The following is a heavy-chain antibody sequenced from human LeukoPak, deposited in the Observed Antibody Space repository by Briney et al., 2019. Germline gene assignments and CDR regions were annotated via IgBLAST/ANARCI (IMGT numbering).Heavy chain of an antibody. CDR3: ARGPRGQRYYFDY. Sequence: SETLSLTCTVSGGSISSGGYYWSWIRQHPGTGLEWIGYIYYSGSTYYNPSLKSRVTISVDTSKNQFSLKLSSVTAADTAVYYCARGPRGQRYYFDYWGQGTLVTVSS. CDR1: GGSISSGGYY. V-gene: IGHV4-31*03. J-gene: IGHJ4*02. CDR2: IYYSGST. D-gene: IGHD3-10*01.